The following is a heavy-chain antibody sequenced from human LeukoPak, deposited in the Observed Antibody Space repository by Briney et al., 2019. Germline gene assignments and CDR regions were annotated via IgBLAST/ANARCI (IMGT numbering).Heavy chain of an antibody. Sequence: GGSLRLSCAASGFTFSSYAMSWVRQAPGKGLEWVSVISGSGGSSYYADSVKGRFTISRDNSKNTLYLQTNSLRAEDTAIYYCAKGSAHYWSGYQYDYYYYMDVWGKGTTVTVSS. J-gene: IGHJ6*03. CDR3: AKGSAHYWSGYQYDYYYYMDV. CDR2: ISGSGGSS. D-gene: IGHD3-3*02. V-gene: IGHV3-23*01. CDR1: GFTFSSYA.